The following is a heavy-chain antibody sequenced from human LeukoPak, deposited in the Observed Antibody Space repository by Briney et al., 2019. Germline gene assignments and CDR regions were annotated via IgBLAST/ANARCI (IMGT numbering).Heavy chain of an antibody. CDR1: GFTFQNFD. J-gene: IGHJ4*02. CDR3: VRGASHLAY. V-gene: IGHV3-23*01. Sequence: GGSLRLSCAASGFTFQNFDMSWVRQAPGKGLEWVSSISRSGAYAHYADSVKGRFTISGDNSNSTLFLQMNSLRGDDTAVYYCVRGASHLAYWGQGTLVTASS. CDR2: ISRSGAYA.